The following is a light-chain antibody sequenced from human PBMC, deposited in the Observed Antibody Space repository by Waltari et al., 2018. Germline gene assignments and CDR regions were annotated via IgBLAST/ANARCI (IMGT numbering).Light chain of an antibody. J-gene: IGLJ3*02. Sequence: QSVLTQPPSASGTPGQRVTISCSGSASNIGGNVVNWYQQLPGKAPKLLIYRSDHRPSGVPDRFSGSKSGTSASLAISGLLSDDEADYYCAAWDDNLHGHWVFGGGTKVTVL. CDR1: ASNIGGNV. V-gene: IGLV1-44*01. CDR3: AAWDDNLHGHWV. CDR2: RSD.